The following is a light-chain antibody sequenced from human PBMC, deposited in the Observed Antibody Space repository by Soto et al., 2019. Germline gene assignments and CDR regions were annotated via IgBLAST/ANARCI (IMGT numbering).Light chain of an antibody. V-gene: IGKV1-5*03. J-gene: IGKJ5*01. CDR2: KAS. Sequence: DIQMTQSPSTLSGSVGDRVTITCRASQTISSWLAWYQQKPGKAPKLLIYKASTLKSGVPSRFSGSGSGTEFTLTISSLQPDDFATYYCQHHYGYPITFGQGTRLEIK. CDR1: QTISSW. CDR3: QHHYGYPIT.